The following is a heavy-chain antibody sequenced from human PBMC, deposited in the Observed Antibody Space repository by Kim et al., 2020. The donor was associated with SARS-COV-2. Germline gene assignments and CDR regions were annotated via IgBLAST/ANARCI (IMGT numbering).Heavy chain of an antibody. D-gene: IGHD2-15*01. CDR2: ISYDGSNK. CDR1: GFTFTNYG. CDR3: ANGRMCRVVVLAAEFDF. V-gene: IGHV3-30*18. J-gene: IGHJ4*01. Sequence: GGSLRLSCAVSGFTFTNYGMHWVRQAPGKGLEWVGFISYDGSNKYYGDSVKGRFTISRDNSKNTLDLQMNSLRAEDTAVYYCANGRMCRVVVLAAEFDF.